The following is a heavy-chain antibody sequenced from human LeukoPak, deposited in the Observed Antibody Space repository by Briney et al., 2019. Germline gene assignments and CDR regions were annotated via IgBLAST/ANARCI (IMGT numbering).Heavy chain of an antibody. CDR1: GYTFTGYH. V-gene: IGHV1-46*01. CDR2: INPSGGST. Sequence: GASVKVSCKASGYTFTGYHMHWVRQAPGQGLEWMGWINPSGGSTSYAQKFQDRVTMTRDTSTSTVYMELSSLRSEDTAVYYCARPFSGYYSFDYWGQGTLVTVSS. CDR3: ARPFSGYYSFDY. D-gene: IGHD3-22*01. J-gene: IGHJ4*02.